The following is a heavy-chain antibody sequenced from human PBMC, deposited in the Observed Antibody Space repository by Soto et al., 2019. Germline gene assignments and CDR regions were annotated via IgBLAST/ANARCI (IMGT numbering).Heavy chain of an antibody. V-gene: IGHV1-8*01. CDR3: ARESTGATSMDV. D-gene: IGHD1-1*01. CDR2: MNPNRGNT. CDR1: GYTFTSYD. Sequence: QVQLVQSGAEVKKPGASVKVSCKASGYTFTSYDINWVRQATGQGLEWMGWMNPNRGNTGYTKKFQDRVTMTTNTSTNTAYMELFSLSSAATAVYYCARESTGATSMDVWGQGTTFTGSS. J-gene: IGHJ6*02.